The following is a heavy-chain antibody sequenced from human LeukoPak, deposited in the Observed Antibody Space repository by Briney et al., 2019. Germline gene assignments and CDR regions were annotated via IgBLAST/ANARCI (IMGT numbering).Heavy chain of an antibody. CDR1: GFTFDDYA. J-gene: IGHJ4*02. CDR2: IYSGGST. D-gene: IGHD3-16*01. Sequence: GGSLRLSCAASGFTFDDYAMHWVRQAPGKGLEWVSVIYSGGSTYYADSVKGRFTITRDNLRNTLHLQMNSLRAEDTAVYYCVRDLGLSTPDYWGQGTLVTVSS. CDR3: VRDLGLSTPDY. V-gene: IGHV3-66*01.